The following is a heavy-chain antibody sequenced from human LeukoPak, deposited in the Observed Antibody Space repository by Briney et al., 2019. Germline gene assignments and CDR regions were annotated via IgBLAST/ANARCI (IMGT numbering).Heavy chain of an antibody. D-gene: IGHD3-22*01. J-gene: IGHJ4*02. CDR3: ARGGGTMIVVVKKFDY. CDR2: IYYSGST. V-gene: IGHV4-39*01. Sequence: SETLSLTCTVSGGSISSSSYYWGWIRQPPGKGLEWIGSIYYSGSTYYNPSLKSRVTISVDTSKNQFSLKLSSVTAADTAVYYCARGGGTMIVVVKKFDYWGQGTLVTVSS. CDR1: GGSISSSSYY.